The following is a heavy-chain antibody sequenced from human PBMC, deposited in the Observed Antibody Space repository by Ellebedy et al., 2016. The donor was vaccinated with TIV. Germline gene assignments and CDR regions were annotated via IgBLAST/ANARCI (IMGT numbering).Heavy chain of an antibody. CDR1: GFTFSNYA. V-gene: IGHV3-30-3*01. CDR3: ARDRGSPSYKDY. CDR2: ISYDGSSK. D-gene: IGHD3-16*01. J-gene: IGHJ4*02. Sequence: PGGSLRLSCAASGFTFSNYAMHWVRQAPDKGLEWVTLISYDGSSKYYADPVKGRFTISRDNSQNTLYLQVNSLRAEDTAVYYCARDRGSPSYKDYWGQGTLVTVSS.